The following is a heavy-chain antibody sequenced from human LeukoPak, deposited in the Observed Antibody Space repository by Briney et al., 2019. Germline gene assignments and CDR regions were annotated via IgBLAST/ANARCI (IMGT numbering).Heavy chain of an antibody. Sequence: SETLSLTCAVYGGSFSGYYLSWIRQPPGKGLEWIGEINHSGSTNYNPSLKSRVTISVDTSKNQFSLKLGSVTAADTAVYYCARGRTRLLTGYYRAPYFDYWGQGTLVTVSS. J-gene: IGHJ4*02. D-gene: IGHD3-9*01. V-gene: IGHV4-34*01. CDR1: GGSFSGYY. CDR2: INHSGST. CDR3: ARGRTRLLTGYYRAPYFDY.